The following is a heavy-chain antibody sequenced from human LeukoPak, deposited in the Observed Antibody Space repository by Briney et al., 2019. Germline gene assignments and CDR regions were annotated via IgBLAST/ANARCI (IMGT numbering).Heavy chain of an antibody. Sequence: GGSLRLSCAASGFTFDDYGMSWVRQAPGKGLEWVSVIYSGGSTYYADSVKGRFTISRDNSKNTLYLQMNSLRAEDTAVYYCARDTGSSGFDYWGQGTLVTVSS. D-gene: IGHD3-22*01. J-gene: IGHJ4*02. V-gene: IGHV3-53*01. CDR3: ARDTGSSGFDY. CDR2: IYSGGST. CDR1: GFTFDDYG.